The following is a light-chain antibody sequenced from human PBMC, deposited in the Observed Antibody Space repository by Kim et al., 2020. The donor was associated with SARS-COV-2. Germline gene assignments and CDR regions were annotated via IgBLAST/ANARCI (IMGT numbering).Light chain of an antibody. J-gene: IGKJ2*01. CDR1: QSVSSTY. CDR2: GAS. CDR3: QQYGSAPRT. V-gene: IGKV3-20*01. Sequence: LLPWQRATLSCRASQSVSSTYFAWYKQKPGQAPRLLIYGASNRATGIPDSFSGSGSGTDFTLTISRLEHEDFVVYYCQQYGSAPRTFGQGTKLEI.